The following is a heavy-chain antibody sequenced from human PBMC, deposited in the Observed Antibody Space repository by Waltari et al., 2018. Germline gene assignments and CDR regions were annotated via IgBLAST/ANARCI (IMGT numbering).Heavy chain of an antibody. CDR3: ARDGSSGWYPGRAFDI. Sequence: QVQLQQWGAGLLKPSETLSLTCAVYGGSFSGYYWSWIRQPPGMGLEWIGEIKHSGSTTSTPSLKSRVTISVDTSKNQFSLKLRSVTAADTAVYYCARDGSSGWYPGRAFDIWGQGTMVTVSS. CDR2: IKHSGST. CDR1: GGSFSGYY. J-gene: IGHJ3*02. V-gene: IGHV4-34*01. D-gene: IGHD6-19*01.